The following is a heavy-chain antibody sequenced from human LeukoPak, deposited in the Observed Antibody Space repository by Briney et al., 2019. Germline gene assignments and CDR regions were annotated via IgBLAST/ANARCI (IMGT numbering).Heavy chain of an antibody. CDR2: INPNSGGT. CDR1: GYTFTGYY. J-gene: IGHJ4*02. Sequence: ASVKVSCKASGYTFTGYYMHWVRQAPGQGLEWMGWINPNSGGTNYAQKFQGRVTMTRDTSISTAYMELSRLRSDDTAVYYCARDPVGVGNSYYFDYWGQGTLVTVSS. D-gene: IGHD1-26*01. CDR3: ARDPVGVGNSYYFDY. V-gene: IGHV1-2*02.